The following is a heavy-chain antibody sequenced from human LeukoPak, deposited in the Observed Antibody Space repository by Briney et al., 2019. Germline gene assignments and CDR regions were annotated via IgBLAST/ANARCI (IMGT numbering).Heavy chain of an antibody. CDR1: GFTFDDYG. J-gene: IGHJ3*02. CDR3: AKDTYSSSFIPGAFDI. V-gene: IGHV3-20*04. CDR2: INWNGGST. Sequence: GGSLRLSCAASGFTFDDYGMSWVRQAPGKGLEWVSGINWNGGSTGYADSVKGRFTISRDNAKNSLYLQMNSLRAEDTALYYCAKDTYSSSFIPGAFDIWGQGTMVTVSS. D-gene: IGHD6-13*01.